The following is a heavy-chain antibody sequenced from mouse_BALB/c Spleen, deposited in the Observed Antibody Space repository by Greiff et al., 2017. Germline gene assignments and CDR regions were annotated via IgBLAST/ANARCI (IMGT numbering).Heavy chain of an antibody. D-gene: IGHD1-2*01. J-gene: IGHJ1*01. Sequence: EVMLVESGGGLVKPGGSLKLSCAASGFTFSSYGMSWVRQTPDKRLELVATINSNGGSTYYPDSVKGRFTISRDNAKNTLYLQMSSLKSEDTAMYYCARDNGYYWYFDVWGAGTTVTVSS. V-gene: IGHV5-6-3*01. CDR3: ARDNGYYWYFDV. CDR1: GFTFSSYG. CDR2: INSNGGST.